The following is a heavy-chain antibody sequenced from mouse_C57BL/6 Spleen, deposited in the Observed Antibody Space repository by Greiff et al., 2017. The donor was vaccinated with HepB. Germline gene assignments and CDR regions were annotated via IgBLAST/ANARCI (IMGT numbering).Heavy chain of an antibody. J-gene: IGHJ2*01. CDR1: GYTFTSYW. D-gene: IGHD1-1*01. Sequence: VQLQQPGAELVRPGSSVKLSCKASGYTFTSYWMHWVKQRPIQGLEWIGNIDPSDSETHYNQKFKDKATLTVDKSSSTAYMQLSSLTSEDSAVYYCARNGYYGSPYYFDYWGQGTTLTVSS. V-gene: IGHV1-52*01. CDR3: ARNGYYGSPYYFDY. CDR2: IDPSDSET.